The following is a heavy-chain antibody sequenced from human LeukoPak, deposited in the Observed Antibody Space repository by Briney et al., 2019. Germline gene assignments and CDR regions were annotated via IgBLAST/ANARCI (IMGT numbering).Heavy chain of an antibody. Sequence: ASVKVSCKASGYTFTSYGISWVRQAPGQGLEWMGWISGYNGNTNYAPKLQGRVIMTTDTSTSTVYMELRSLRSEDTAVYYCARERTDYGGNSVDFDYWGQGTLVTVSS. V-gene: IGHV1-18*01. D-gene: IGHD4-23*01. CDR1: GYTFTSYG. CDR2: ISGYNGNT. CDR3: ARERTDYGGNSVDFDY. J-gene: IGHJ4*02.